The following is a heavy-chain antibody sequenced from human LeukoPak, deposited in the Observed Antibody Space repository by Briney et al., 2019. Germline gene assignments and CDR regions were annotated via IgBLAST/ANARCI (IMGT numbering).Heavy chain of an antibody. Sequence: PSETLSLTCAVYGGSFSGYYWSWIRQPPGKGLEWIGEINHSGSTNYNPSLKSRVTISVDTSKNQFSLKLSSVTAADTAVYYCARLRYYDYVWGSYRYRDYYYYYMDVWGKGTTVTISS. CDR2: INHSGST. D-gene: IGHD3-16*02. CDR3: ARLRYYDYVWGSYRYRDYYYYYMDV. V-gene: IGHV4-34*01. CDR1: GGSFSGYY. J-gene: IGHJ6*03.